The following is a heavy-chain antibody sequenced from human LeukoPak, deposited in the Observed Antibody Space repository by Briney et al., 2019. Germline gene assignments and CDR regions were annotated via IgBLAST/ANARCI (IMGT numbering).Heavy chain of an antibody. J-gene: IGHJ5*02. CDR2: IYYSGST. D-gene: IGHD5-24*01. CDR3: ARDRGDGDGYNPNWFDP. V-gene: IGHV4-59*11. CDR1: GGSISSHY. Sequence: SETLSLTCTVSGGSISSHYWSWIRQPPGKGLAWIGYIYYSGSTNYNPSLKSRVTISVDTSKNQFSLKLSSVTAADTAVYYCARDRGDGDGYNPNWFDPWGQGTLVTVSS.